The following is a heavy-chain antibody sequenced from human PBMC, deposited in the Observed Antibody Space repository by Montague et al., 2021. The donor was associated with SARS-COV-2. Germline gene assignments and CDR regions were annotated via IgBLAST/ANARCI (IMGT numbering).Heavy chain of an antibody. CDR2: IYYSGST. J-gene: IGHJ6*02. V-gene: IGHV4-61*01. CDR3: ARDPWHITIFGVVTRYGMDV. CDR1: GGSVSSGSYY. D-gene: IGHD3-3*01. Sequence: SETLSLTCTVSGGSVSSGSYYWSWIRQPPGKGLEWIGYIYYSGSTXYNPSLKSRVTISVDTSKNQFSLKLSSVTAADTAVYYCARDPWHITIFGVVTRYGMDVWGQGTTVTVS.